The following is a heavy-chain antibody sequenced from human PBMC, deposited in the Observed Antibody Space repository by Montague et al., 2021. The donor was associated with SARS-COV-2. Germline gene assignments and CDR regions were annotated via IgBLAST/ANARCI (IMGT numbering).Heavy chain of an antibody. CDR2: IYYSGGT. J-gene: IGHJ5*02. Sequence: SETLYLTCSVAGGPISGYYWSWIRQSPGKGLEWIGYIYYSGGTIYNPSLKSRVIISVDTSKSQLSLKLSSVTAADTAVYYCARDRFIAGGRLPHGFDPWGQGTLVTVSS. D-gene: IGHD6-13*01. CDR3: ARDRFIAGGRLPHGFDP. V-gene: IGHV4-59*01. CDR1: GGPISGYY.